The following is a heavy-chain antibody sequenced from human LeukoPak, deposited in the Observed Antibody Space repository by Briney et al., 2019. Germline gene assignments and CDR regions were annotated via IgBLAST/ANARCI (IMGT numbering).Heavy chain of an antibody. V-gene: IGHV3-30-3*02. J-gene: IGHJ4*02. D-gene: IGHD2-2*01. CDR3: AGYCASTTCHLHY. CDR1: GFTFSTYA. CDR2: ISYDGSNK. Sequence: PGGSLRLSCAASGFTFSTYAMHWVRQAPGKGLEWVAVISYDGSNKYYADSVRGRFAISRDNSKNTLYLQMDSLRADDTAVYYCAGYCASTTCHLHYWGQGTLVTVSS.